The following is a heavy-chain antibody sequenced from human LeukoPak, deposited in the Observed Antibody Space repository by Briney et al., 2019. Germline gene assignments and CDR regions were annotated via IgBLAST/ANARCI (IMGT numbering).Heavy chain of an antibody. D-gene: IGHD6-19*01. Sequence: SETLSLTCAAYGGSFSGYYWSWIRQPPGKGLEWIGEINHSGSTNYNPSLKSRVTISVDTSKNQFSLKLSSVTAADTAVYYCARGSGDIAVAGPPFRDHHYYYYYGMDVWGQGTTVTVSS. CDR2: INHSGST. V-gene: IGHV4-34*01. J-gene: IGHJ6*02. CDR3: ARGSGDIAVAGPPFRDHHYYYYYGMDV. CDR1: GGSFSGYY.